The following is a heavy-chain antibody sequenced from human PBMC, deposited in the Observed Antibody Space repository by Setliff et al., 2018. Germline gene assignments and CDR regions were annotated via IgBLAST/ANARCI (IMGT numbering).Heavy chain of an antibody. V-gene: IGHV3-74*01. CDR1: GFTFRKYW. CDR3: ASIDWGENFYNMDV. CDR2: INGDGTIT. J-gene: IGHJ6*03. Sequence: GESLKISCGASGFTFRKYWMYWVRQVPGKGLVWVSRINGDGTITDYADSVKGRFTISRDNAKSTLYLQMNSLRGEDTAVYFCASIDWGENFYNMDVWGKGTTVTVSS. D-gene: IGHD7-27*01.